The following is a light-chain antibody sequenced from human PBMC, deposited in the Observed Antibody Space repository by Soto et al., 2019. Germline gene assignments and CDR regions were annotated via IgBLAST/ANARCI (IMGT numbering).Light chain of an antibody. CDR3: MQGTHWPIT. Sequence: DAVMSQSPLSLPVTLGQPASSSCRSNQSLVHSDGIAYFSWFQQRPGRSPRRLIYKVSNRDSGVPARFSGSGSGTDFALKISRVEAEDVGVYYCMQGTHWPITFGQGTRLEIK. CDR1: QSLVHSDGIAY. J-gene: IGKJ5*01. V-gene: IGKV2-30*02. CDR2: KVS.